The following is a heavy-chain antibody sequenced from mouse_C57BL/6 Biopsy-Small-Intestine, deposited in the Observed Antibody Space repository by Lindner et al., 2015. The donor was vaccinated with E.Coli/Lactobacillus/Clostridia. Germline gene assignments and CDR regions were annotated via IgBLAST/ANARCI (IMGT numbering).Heavy chain of an antibody. V-gene: IGHV1-9*01. CDR3: ARGGLTTRMDY. J-gene: IGHJ4*01. D-gene: IGHD1-1*01. CDR1: GYTFTGYW. Sequence: VQLQESGAEVMKPGASVKLSCKATGYTFTGYWIEWVKQRPGHGLEWIGEILPGSGSTNYNEKFKGKATLTADKSSSTAYMQLSSLTSEDSAVYFCARGGLTTRMDYWGQGTSVTVSS. CDR2: ILPGSGST.